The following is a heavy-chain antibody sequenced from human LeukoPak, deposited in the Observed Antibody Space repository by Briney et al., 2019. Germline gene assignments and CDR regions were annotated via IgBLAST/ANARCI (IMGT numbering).Heavy chain of an antibody. J-gene: IGHJ4*02. CDR1: GGTFSSYA. V-gene: IGHV1-69*13. D-gene: IGHD2-21*02. CDR3: ASTWYCGGDCYLYYFDY. CDR2: IIPIFGTA. Sequence: ASVKVSCKASGGTFSSYAISWVRRAPGQGLEWMGGIIPIFGTANYAQKFQGRVTITADESTSTAYMELSSLRSEDTAVYYCASTWYCGGDCYLYYFDYWGQGTLVTVSS.